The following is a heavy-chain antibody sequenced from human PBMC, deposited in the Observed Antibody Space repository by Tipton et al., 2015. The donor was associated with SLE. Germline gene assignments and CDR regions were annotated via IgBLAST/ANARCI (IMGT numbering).Heavy chain of an antibody. Sequence: TLSLTCTVSGGSISSHYWSWIRQPPGKGLEWIGYIYYSGSTNYNPSLKSRVTISVDTSKNQFSLKLSSVTAADTAVYYCARDRGYSGSYFDAFDIWGQGTMVTVSS. CDR2: IYYSGST. D-gene: IGHD1-26*01. CDR1: GGSISSHY. V-gene: IGHV4-59*11. J-gene: IGHJ3*02. CDR3: ARDRGYSGSYFDAFDI.